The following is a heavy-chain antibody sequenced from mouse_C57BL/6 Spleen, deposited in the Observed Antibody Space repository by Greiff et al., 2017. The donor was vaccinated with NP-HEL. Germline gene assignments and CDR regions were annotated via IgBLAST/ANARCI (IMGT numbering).Heavy chain of an antibody. CDR3: ARYHYYGSSYEFAD. V-gene: IGHV1-50*01. CDR2: IAPSDSYT. J-gene: IGHJ3*01. CDR1: GYTFTSYW. Sequence: QVQLQQPGAELVKPGASVKLSCKASGYTFTSYWMQWVKQRPGQGLEWIGEIAPSDSYTNYNQKFKGKATLTVDTSSSTAYMQLSSLTSEDSAVYYCARYHYYGSSYEFADWGQGTLVTVSA. D-gene: IGHD1-1*01.